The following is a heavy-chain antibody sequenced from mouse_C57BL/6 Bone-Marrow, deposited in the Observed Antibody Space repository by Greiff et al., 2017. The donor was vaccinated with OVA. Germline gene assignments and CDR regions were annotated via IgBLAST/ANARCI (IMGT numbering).Heavy chain of an antibody. Sequence: QVQLQQPGAELVKPGASVKLSCKASGYTFTSYWMHWVKQRPGQGLEWIGMIHPNSGSTNYNEKFTSKATLTVDKSSSTAYMQLSSLTSEDSAVNYCARGSYGSRYYYAMDYWGQGTSVTVSS. D-gene: IGHD1-1*01. V-gene: IGHV1-64*01. CDR3: ARGSYGSRYYYAMDY. J-gene: IGHJ4*01. CDR1: GYTFTSYW. CDR2: IHPNSGST.